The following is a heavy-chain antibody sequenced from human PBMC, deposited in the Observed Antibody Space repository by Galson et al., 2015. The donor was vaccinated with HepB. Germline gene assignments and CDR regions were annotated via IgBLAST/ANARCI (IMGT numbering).Heavy chain of an antibody. CDR1: GYTFTGYY. D-gene: IGHD1-26*01. V-gene: IGHV1-2*02. CDR2: INPNSGGT. CDR3: ARVHSGSYYYYGMDV. Sequence: SVKVSCKASGYTFTGYYMHWVRQAPGQGLEWMGWINPNSGGTNYAQKFQGRVTMTRDTSISTAYMELSRLRSDDTAVYYCARVHSGSYYYYGMDVWGQGTTVTVSS. J-gene: IGHJ6*02.